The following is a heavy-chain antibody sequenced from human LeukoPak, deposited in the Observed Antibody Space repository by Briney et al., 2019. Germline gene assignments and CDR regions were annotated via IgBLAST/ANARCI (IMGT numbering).Heavy chain of an antibody. J-gene: IGHJ4*02. CDR3: AKVPSSGWSPFYY. D-gene: IGHD6-19*01. V-gene: IGHV3-30*18. CDR1: GFTFSRYG. CDR2: ISYDGSNK. Sequence: GCSVTLSRPPSGFTFSRYGMHWVRQAPGKGLEWVAVISYDGSNKYYADSVKGRFTISRDNSKNTLYLQMNSLRAEDTAVYYCAKVPSSGWSPFYYWGQGTLVTVSS.